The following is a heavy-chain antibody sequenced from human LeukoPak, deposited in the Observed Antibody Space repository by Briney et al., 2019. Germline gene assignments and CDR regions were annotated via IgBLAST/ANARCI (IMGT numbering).Heavy chain of an antibody. CDR1: GFTFSSYA. V-gene: IGHV3-23*01. CDR2: ISGSGGST. D-gene: IGHD2-2*01. CDR3: AKDEPVYCSSTSCYYLETYWGEGNFDY. Sequence: PGGSLRLSCAASGFTFSSYAMSWVRQAPGKGLEWVSAISGSGGSTYYADSVKGRFTISRDNSKNTLYLQMNSLRAEDTAVYYCAKDEPVYCSSTSCYYLETYWGEGNFDYWGQGTLVTVSS. J-gene: IGHJ4*02.